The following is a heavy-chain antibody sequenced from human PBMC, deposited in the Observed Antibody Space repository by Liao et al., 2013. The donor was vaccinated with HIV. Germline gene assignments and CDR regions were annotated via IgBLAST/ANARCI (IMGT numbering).Heavy chain of an antibody. CDR3: AGFTFGGPYAFDI. J-gene: IGHJ3*02. CDR2: IYYSGST. V-gene: IGHV4-39*07. D-gene: IGHD3-16*01. CDR1: GGSISSSSYY. Sequence: QMQLQQWGAGLLKPSETLSLTCTVSGGSISSSSYYWGWIRQPPGKGLEWIGSIYYSGSTYYNPSLKSRVTISVDTSKNQFSLKLNSVTAADTAVYYCAGFTFGGPYAFDIWGQGTMVTVSS.